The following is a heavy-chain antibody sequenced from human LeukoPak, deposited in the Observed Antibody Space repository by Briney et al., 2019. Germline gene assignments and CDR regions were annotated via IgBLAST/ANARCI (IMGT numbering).Heavy chain of an antibody. D-gene: IGHD5-18*01. Sequence: GGSLRLSCAASGFTFDDYAMHWVRQAPGKGLEWVSGISWNSGSIGYADSVKGRFTISRDNAKNSLYLQMNSLRAEDMALYYCAKGGSRPDTAVDYWGQGTLVTVSS. V-gene: IGHV3-9*03. CDR3: AKGGSRPDTAVDY. CDR2: ISWNSGSI. J-gene: IGHJ4*02. CDR1: GFTFDDYA.